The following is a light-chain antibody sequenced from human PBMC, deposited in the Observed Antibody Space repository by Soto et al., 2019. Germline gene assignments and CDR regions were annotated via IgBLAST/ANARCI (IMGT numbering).Light chain of an antibody. CDR1: SSDVGSYNF. CDR2: EVS. V-gene: IGLV2-14*01. CDR3: SSYTTSSTYV. Sequence: QSGLTQPASVSGSPGQSITISCTGTSSDVGSYNFVCWYQQLPGKAPKLMIYEVSNPPSGVSNRFSGSKSGTTASLTIPRLQAEDEADYYRSSYTTSSTYVSGSGTKVTVL. J-gene: IGLJ1*01.